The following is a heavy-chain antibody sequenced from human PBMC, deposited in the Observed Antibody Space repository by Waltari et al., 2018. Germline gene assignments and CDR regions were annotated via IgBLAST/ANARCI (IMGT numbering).Heavy chain of an antibody. CDR1: GFTVSSHY. CDR3: ARGRIYYYYGMDV. Sequence: EVQLVESGGGLVQPGGSLRLSCAASGFTVSSHYMTWVPQAPGKGLEWVSVIYSGGSTYYADSVKGRFTISRDNSKNTLYLQMNSLRAEDTAVYYCARGRIYYYYGMDVWGQGTTVTVSS. J-gene: IGHJ6*02. CDR2: IYSGGST. V-gene: IGHV3-66*02.